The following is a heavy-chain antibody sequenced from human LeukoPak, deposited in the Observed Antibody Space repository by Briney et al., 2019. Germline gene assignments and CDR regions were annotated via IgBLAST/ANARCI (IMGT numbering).Heavy chain of an antibody. CDR2: IIPILGIA. D-gene: IGHD2-2*01. CDR3: ARGLPGYCSSTSCPALGYYYYMDV. V-gene: IGHV1-69*02. CDR1: GGTFSSYT. Sequence: ASVKVSCKASGGTFSSYTISWVRQAPGQGLEWMGRIIPILGIANYAQKLQGRVTMTTDTSTSTAYMELRSLRSDDTAVYYCARGLPGYCSSTSCPALGYYYYMDVWGKGTTVTVSS. J-gene: IGHJ6*03.